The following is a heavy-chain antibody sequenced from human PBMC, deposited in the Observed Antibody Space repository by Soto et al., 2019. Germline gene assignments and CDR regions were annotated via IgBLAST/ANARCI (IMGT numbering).Heavy chain of an antibody. CDR2: IYYSGST. CDR1: GGCISSYY. CDR3: ARQDGDYVFDY. Sequence: QVQLQESGPGLVKPSETLSLTCTVSGGCISSYYWSWIRQPPGKGLEWIGYIYYSGSTNYNPSLKSRVTISVDTSKNQFSLKLSSVTAADTAVYYCARQDGDYVFDYWGQGTLVTVSS. V-gene: IGHV4-59*08. D-gene: IGHD4-17*01. J-gene: IGHJ4*02.